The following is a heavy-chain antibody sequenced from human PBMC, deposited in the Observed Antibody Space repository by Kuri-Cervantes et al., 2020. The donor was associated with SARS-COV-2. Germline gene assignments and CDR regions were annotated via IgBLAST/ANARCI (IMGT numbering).Heavy chain of an antibody. J-gene: IGHJ4*02. CDR3: AGGVATLLGLDY. D-gene: IGHD1-26*01. CDR1: GFTFSNYA. CDR2: ITGGGGNA. V-gene: IGHV3-23*01. Sequence: GESLKISCAASGFTFSNYAMTWVRQAPGKGLDWVSTITGGGGNAYYADSVRGRLTISRDNSKNTLYLQIHSLRAEDTAVYYCAGGVATLLGLDYWGQGTLVTVSS.